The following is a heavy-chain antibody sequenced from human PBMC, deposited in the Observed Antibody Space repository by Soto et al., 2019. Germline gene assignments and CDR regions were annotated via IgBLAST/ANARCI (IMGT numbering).Heavy chain of an antibody. Sequence: QVQLVQSGAEVKKPGSSVKVSCKASGGTFSSYAISWVRQAPGQGLEWMGGIIPIFGTANYAQQFQGRVTITADESTRTAYLERSSLRSEDTAVYYCASSQVGSGYHYYYYGMDVWVRGTTVTVSS. CDR2: IIPIFGTA. V-gene: IGHV1-69*01. D-gene: IGHD3-22*01. CDR1: GGTFSSYA. CDR3: ASSQVGSGYHYYYYGMDV. J-gene: IGHJ6*02.